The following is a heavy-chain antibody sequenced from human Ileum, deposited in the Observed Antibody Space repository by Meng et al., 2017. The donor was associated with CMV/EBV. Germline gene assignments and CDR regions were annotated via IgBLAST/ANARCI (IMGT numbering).Heavy chain of an antibody. V-gene: IGHV4-59*01. CDR3: ARDLGYCSSTSCRNWFDP. J-gene: IGHJ5*02. Sequence: QGQLEGWGPGLGKPSETLSLTCTVSDGSIRSYYWSWIRQPPGKGLEWIGYIYYSGSTNYNPSLKSRVTISVDTSKNQFSLRLSSVTAADTAMYYCARDLGYCSSTSCRNWFDPWGQGTLVTVSS. D-gene: IGHD2-2*01. CDR1: DGSIRSYY. CDR2: IYYSGST.